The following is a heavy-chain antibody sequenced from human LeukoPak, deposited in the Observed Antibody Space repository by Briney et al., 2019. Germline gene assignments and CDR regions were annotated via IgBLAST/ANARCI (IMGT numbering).Heavy chain of an antibody. CDR3: AKTASTSWGYFDY. Sequence: GGSLRLSCAASGFTFSTYGMHWVRQAPGKGLEWVAFIRNDGTIKYYADSVKGRFTISRDNSKNTMFLQMNSLRAEETAVYYCAKTASTSWGYFDYWGQGTLVTVSS. J-gene: IGHJ4*02. CDR2: IRNDGTIK. D-gene: IGHD2-2*01. V-gene: IGHV3-30*02. CDR1: GFTFSTYG.